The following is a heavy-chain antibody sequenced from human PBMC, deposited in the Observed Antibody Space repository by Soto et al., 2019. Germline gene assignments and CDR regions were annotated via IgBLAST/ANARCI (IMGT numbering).Heavy chain of an antibody. V-gene: IGHV3-33*01. CDR3: ARDQHYYYYMDV. J-gene: IGHJ6*03. CDR2: IWYDGSNK. Sequence: GGSLRLSCAASGFTFSSYGVHWVRQAPGKGLEWVAVIWYDGSNKYYADSVKGRFTISRDNSKNTLYLQMNSLRAEDTAVYYCARDQHYYYYMDVWGKGTTVTVSS. CDR1: GFTFSSYG.